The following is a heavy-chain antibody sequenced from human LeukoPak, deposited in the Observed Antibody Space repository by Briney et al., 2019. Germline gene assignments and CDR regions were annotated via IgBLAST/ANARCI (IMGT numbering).Heavy chain of an antibody. V-gene: IGHV4-4*02. CDR1: GGSISVPNW. J-gene: IGHJ4*02. CDR3: ARQNVWYFDY. Sequence: SETLSLTCAVSGGSISVPNWWSWVRQTPGKGLEWIGEIYHSGSTNYNPSLKSRVTISVDTSKNQFSLKLSSVTAADTAVYYCARQNVWYFDYWGKETLVTVSS. CDR2: IYHSGST.